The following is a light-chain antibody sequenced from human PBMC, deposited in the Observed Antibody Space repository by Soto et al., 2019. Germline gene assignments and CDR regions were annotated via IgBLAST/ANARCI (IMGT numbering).Light chain of an antibody. CDR1: QSVSSSY. V-gene: IGKV3-20*01. CDR2: GAS. J-gene: IGKJ1*01. Sequence: ESVLTQSPGTLSLSPGEKATLSCRASQSVSSSYLAWYQQKPGQSPRLLIYGASSRATGITDRFSRSGSGTDFTLTVRSLEPQDFAVYYCQQFGSSSWTFGQGTKVQIK. CDR3: QQFGSSSWT.